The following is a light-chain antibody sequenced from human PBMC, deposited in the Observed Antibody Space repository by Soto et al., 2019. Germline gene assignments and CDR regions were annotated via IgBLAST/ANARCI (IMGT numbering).Light chain of an antibody. J-gene: IGLJ3*02. Sequence: QSVLTQPASVSGSPGQSITISCTGTSGDIGAYKYVSWYQQHPGNAPKLIIYEVINRPSGVSNRFSGSKSGNTASLTISGLQTEDEADYYCSAYTTSKSWVFGGGTKVTVL. CDR1: SGDIGAYKY. CDR3: SAYTTSKSWV. V-gene: IGLV2-14*01. CDR2: EVI.